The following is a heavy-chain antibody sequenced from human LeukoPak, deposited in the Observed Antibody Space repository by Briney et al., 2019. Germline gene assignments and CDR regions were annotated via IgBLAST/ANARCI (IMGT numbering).Heavy chain of an antibody. CDR3: ARAPVTSCRGAFCYPFDY. Sequence: GSLRLSCAASGFPLSSYAMSWVRQGPGKGLEWVAATSSSDPGTYHADSVRGRFTISRDNSKNTLYLQMNRLRVEDAAVYYCARAPVTSCRGAFCYPFDYWGQGTLVTVSS. V-gene: IGHV3-23*01. CDR1: GFPLSSYA. D-gene: IGHD2-15*01. J-gene: IGHJ4*02. CDR2: TSSSDPGT.